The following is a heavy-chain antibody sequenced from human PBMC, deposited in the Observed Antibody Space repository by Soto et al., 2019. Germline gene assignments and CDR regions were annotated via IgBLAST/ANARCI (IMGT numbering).Heavy chain of an antibody. V-gene: IGHV3-53*02. CDR3: ARTSMATWGWYFDY. D-gene: IGHD5-12*01. J-gene: IGHJ4*02. CDR2: IYSGGST. CDR1: GFTVRSNY. Sequence: EVQLVETGGGFIQPGGSLRLSCADSGFTVRSNYMSWVRQAPGKGLEWVSVIYSGGSTYYADSVKGRFTISRDNSKNTLYLQMNSLRAEDTAVYYCARTSMATWGWYFDYRGQGTLVTVSS.